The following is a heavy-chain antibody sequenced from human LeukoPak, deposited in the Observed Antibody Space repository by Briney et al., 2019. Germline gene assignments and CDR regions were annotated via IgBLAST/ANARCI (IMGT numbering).Heavy chain of an antibody. V-gene: IGHV1-2*02. Sequence: ASVKVSCKASGYTFTSYYMHWARQAPGQGLEWMGWINPNSGGTNYAQKFQGRVTMTRDTSISTAYMELSRLRSDDTAVYYCARGIAVAGVYYFDYWGQGTLVTVSS. CDR3: ARGIAVAGVYYFDY. D-gene: IGHD6-19*01. J-gene: IGHJ4*02. CDR2: INPNSGGT. CDR1: GYTFTSYY.